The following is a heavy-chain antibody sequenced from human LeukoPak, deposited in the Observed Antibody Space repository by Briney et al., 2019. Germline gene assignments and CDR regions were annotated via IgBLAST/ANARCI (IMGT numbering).Heavy chain of an antibody. CDR3: ARGGYSELHVFDI. J-gene: IGHJ3*02. D-gene: IGHD1-7*01. Sequence: ASVKVSCKASGGTFSSYAISWVRQAPGQGLEWMGGIIPIFGTANYAQKFQGRVTITTDESTSTAYMELSSLRSEDTAVYYCARGGYSELHVFDIWGQGTMVTVSS. CDR1: GGTFSSYA. V-gene: IGHV1-69*05. CDR2: IIPIFGTA.